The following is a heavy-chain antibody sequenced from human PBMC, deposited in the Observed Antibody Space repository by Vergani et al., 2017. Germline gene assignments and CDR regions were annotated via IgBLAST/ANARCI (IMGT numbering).Heavy chain of an antibody. CDR2: MYHSGST. V-gene: IGHV4-59*01. J-gene: IGHJ5*02. Sequence: QVRLHESGPGLVKPSETLSLTCSVSGGSMSGYYWSWIRQPPGKELEWIVYMYHSGSTNYNPSLETRVTISGDTSKNQFSLKLNSVTAADTAVYYCGRVADFYGLGSRLLDLWGQGILVTVSS. D-gene: IGHD3-10*01. CDR1: GGSMSGYY. CDR3: GRVADFYGLGSRLLDL.